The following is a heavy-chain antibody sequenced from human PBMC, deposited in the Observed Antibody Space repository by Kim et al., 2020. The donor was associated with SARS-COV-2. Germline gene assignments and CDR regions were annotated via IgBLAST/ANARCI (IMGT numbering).Heavy chain of an antibody. CDR2: ISGSGGST. CDR1: GFTFSSYA. J-gene: IGHJ4*02. Sequence: WGSLRLSCAASGFTFSSYAMSWVRQAPGKGLEWVSAISGSGGSTYYADSVKGRFTISRDNSKNTLYLQMNSLRAEDTAVYYCAKEAAWIGSSWYVFGYWGQGTLVTVSS. D-gene: IGHD6-13*01. V-gene: IGHV3-23*01. CDR3: AKEAAWIGSSWYVFGY.